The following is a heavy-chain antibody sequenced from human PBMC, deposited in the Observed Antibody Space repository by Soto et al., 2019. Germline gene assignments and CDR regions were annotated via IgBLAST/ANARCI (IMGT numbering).Heavy chain of an antibody. J-gene: IGHJ5*02. CDR1: GFSFSSYA. CDR3: ARDMYSSDYFVKWFEP. Sequence: QVRLVESGGGVVQPGRSLRLSCTASGFSFSSYAMYWFRQPPGKGLEWEAVISKDGMNKNYADSVKGRVTVSRDNANYSLDLQLNSLGGEDTAMYYCARDMYSSDYFVKWFEPWGQGTLVTVSS. CDR2: ISKDGMNK. D-gene: IGHD6-19*01. V-gene: IGHV3-30*04.